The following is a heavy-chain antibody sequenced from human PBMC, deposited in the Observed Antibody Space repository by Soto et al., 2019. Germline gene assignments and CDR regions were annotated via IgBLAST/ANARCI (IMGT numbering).Heavy chain of an antibody. D-gene: IGHD4-17*01. CDR1: AYTLTDLS. Sequence: ASVKVSLKVSAYTLTDLSMHWVRQAPGKGLEWMGGFDPEDGETIYAQKFQGRVTMTEDTSTDTAYMELSSLRSEDTAVYYCATDTVTTYYYYYGMDVWGQGTKVTVSS. V-gene: IGHV1-24*01. J-gene: IGHJ6*02. CDR3: ATDTVTTYYYYYGMDV. CDR2: FDPEDGET.